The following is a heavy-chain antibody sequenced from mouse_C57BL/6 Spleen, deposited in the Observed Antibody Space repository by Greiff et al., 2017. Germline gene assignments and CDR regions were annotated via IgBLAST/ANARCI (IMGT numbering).Heavy chain of an antibody. V-gene: IGHV1-55*01. D-gene: IGHD1-1*01. CDR1: GYTFTSYW. J-gene: IGHJ2*01. CDR2: IYPGSGST. Sequence: QVQLQQSGAELVQPGASVKMSCKASGYTFTSYWITWVKQRPGQGLEWIGDIYPGSGSTNYNEKFKSKATLTVDTSSSTAYMQLSSLTSEDSAVYYGALITTVVAPYFDYWGQGTTLTVSS. CDR3: ALITTVVAPYFDY.